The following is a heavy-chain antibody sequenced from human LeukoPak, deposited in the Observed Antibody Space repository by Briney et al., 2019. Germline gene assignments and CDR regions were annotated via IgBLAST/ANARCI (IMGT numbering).Heavy chain of an antibody. Sequence: GGSLRLSCAASGFTFNTYAMSWVRHAPGKGLEWVSAISGSGGSTYYADSVKGRFTISRDNSKNTLCLQIHSLRAEDTAVYYCAKGKGSSSSSIDWWGQGTLVTVSS. CDR2: ISGSGGST. J-gene: IGHJ4*02. CDR3: AKGKGSSSSSIDW. D-gene: IGHD2-15*01. V-gene: IGHV3-23*01. CDR1: GFTFNTYA.